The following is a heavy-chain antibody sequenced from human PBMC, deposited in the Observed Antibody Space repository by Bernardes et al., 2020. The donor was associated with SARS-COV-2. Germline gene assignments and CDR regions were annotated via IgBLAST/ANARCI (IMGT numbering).Heavy chain of an antibody. CDR2: ISSSGSTI. Sequence: AGSLRLSCAASDFTFSDSYMSCFLQAPGKGLEWFSFISSSGSTIYYADSVKGRFTISMDNSKNSLSLQMNSLKAEDTAVYYCARGHDSSGYYPNRGGYYYGMDVGGKGTTVTVSS. CDR1: DFTFSDSY. V-gene: IGHV3-11*01. D-gene: IGHD3-22*01. J-gene: IGHJ6*04. CDR3: ARGHDSSGYYPNRGGYYYGMDV.